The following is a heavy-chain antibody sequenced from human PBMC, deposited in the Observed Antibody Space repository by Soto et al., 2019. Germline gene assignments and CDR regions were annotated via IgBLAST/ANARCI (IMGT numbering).Heavy chain of an antibody. CDR1: GFTFSGSA. CDR2: IRSKANSYAT. CDR3: TRLWSTAVDY. J-gene: IGHJ4*02. D-gene: IGHD2-21*01. Sequence: EVQLVESGGGLVQPGGSLKLSCAASGFTFSGSAMHWVRQASGKGLEWVGRIRSKANSYATAYAASVKGRFTISRDDSKNTAYLQMNSLKTEDTAVYYCTRLWSTAVDYWGQGTLVTVSS. V-gene: IGHV3-73*02.